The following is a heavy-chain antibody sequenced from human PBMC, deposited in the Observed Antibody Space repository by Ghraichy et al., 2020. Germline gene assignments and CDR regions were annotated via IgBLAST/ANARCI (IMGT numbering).Heavy chain of an antibody. D-gene: IGHD5-12*01. J-gene: IGHJ4*02. CDR3: ARHSGYDYWDFDY. CDR1: GGSISSSSYY. Sequence: SQTLSLTCTVSGGSISSSSYYWGWIRQPPGKGLEWIGSIYYSGSTYYNPSLKSRVTISVDTSKNQFSLKLSSVTAADTAVYYCARHSGYDYWDFDYWGQGTLVTVSS. V-gene: IGHV4-39*01. CDR2: IYYSGST.